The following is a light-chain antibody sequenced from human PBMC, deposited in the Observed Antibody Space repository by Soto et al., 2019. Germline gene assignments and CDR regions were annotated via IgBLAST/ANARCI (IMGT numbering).Light chain of an antibody. Sequence: EIVMTQSPATVSVSPGERATLSCRASQSVSSNLAWYQQKPGQAPRLLIYGASTRATGIPARFSGSGSGTEFTLTISSLQSEDFAVYYCQQYNNWSYTFGQGTKVDIK. CDR3: QQYNNWSYT. CDR2: GAS. CDR1: QSVSSN. J-gene: IGKJ2*01. V-gene: IGKV3-15*01.